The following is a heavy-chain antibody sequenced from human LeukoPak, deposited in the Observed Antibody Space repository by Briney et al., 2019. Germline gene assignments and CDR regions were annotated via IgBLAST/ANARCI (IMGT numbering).Heavy chain of an antibody. CDR2: IYPGDSDT. D-gene: IGHD1-26*01. V-gene: IGHV5-51*01. CDR3: ARRLFRIVGATSEFDY. CDR1: GYSFTSYW. J-gene: IGHJ4*02. Sequence: GESLKISCKGSGYSFTSYWIGWVRQMPGKGLEWMGIIYPGDSDTRYSPSFQGQVTISADQSISTAYLQWSSLKASDTAMYYCARRLFRIVGATSEFDYWGQGTLVTVSS.